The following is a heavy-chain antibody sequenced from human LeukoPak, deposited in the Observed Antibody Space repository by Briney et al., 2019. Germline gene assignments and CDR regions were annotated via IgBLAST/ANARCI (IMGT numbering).Heavy chain of an antibody. CDR3: ARELPGGFGY. D-gene: IGHD3-10*01. CDR2: IKEDGREK. V-gene: IGHV3-7*03. Sequence: TGGSLRLSCAASGFTFSNACMSWVRQVPGKGLEWVANIKEDGREKYFVDSVKGRFTISRDNAKNSLFLQMNSLRVEDTAVYYCARELPGGFGYWGQGTLVTVSS. CDR1: GFTFSNAC. J-gene: IGHJ4*02.